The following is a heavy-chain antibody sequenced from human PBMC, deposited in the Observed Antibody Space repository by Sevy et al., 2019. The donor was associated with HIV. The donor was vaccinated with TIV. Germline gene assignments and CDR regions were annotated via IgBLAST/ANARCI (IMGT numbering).Heavy chain of an antibody. D-gene: IGHD4-17*01. CDR3: ARDSGDYARRDFDY. CDR1: GFTFSSYS. CDR2: ISSSSSTI. Sequence: GGSLRLSCAASGFTFSSYSMNWVRQAPGKGLEWVSYISSSSSTIYYADSVKGRFTISRDNAKNSLYLQMSSLRDEDTAVYYCARDSGDYARRDFDYWGQGTLVTVSS. J-gene: IGHJ4*02. V-gene: IGHV3-48*02.